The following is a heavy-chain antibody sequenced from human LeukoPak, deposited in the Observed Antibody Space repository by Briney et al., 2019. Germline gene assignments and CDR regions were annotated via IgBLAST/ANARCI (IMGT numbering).Heavy chain of an antibody. CDR3: ARDRPRIAVAGKHYYYYMDV. CDR1: GYTFTGYY. J-gene: IGHJ6*03. CDR2: INPNSGGT. Sequence: ASVKVSCKASGYTFTGYYMHWVRQAPGQGLEWMGWINPNSGGTNYAQKFQGRVTMTRDTSISTAYMELSRLRSDDTAVYYCARDRPRIAVAGKHYYYYMDVWGKGTAVTVSS. V-gene: IGHV1-2*02. D-gene: IGHD6-19*01.